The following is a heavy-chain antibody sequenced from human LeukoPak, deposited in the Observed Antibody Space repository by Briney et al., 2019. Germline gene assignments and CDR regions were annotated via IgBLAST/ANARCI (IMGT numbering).Heavy chain of an antibody. CDR3: AKDRKRELDLLTFDY. CDR1: GFTFNVYG. D-gene: IGHD1-26*01. V-gene: IGHV3-30*02. J-gene: IGHJ4*02. CDR2: IWYDESKK. Sequence: GGSLRLSCATSGFTFNVYGMHWVRQAPGKGLEWVACIWYDESKKDYADSVKGRFTISRDNSKNTLYLQMNSLRAEDTAVYYCAKDRKRELDLLTFDYWGQGTLVTVSS.